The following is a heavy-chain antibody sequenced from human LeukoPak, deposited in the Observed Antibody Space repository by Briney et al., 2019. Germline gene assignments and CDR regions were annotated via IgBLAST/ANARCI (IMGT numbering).Heavy chain of an antibody. J-gene: IGHJ4*02. D-gene: IGHD3-3*01. Sequence: PGGSLRLSCAASGFTFSSYWMRWVRQAPGKGLVWVSRINTDGSSTSYADSVKGRFTISRDNAKNTLYLQMNSLRAEDTAVYYCARDGNFWSGLYYFDYWGQGTLVTVSS. V-gene: IGHV3-74*01. CDR3: ARDGNFWSGLYYFDY. CDR1: GFTFSSYW. CDR2: INTDGSST.